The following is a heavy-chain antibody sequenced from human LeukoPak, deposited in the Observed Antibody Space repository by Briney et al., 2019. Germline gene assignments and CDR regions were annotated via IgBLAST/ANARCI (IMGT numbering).Heavy chain of an antibody. V-gene: IGHV4-61*01. CDR1: GYSISSGYY. J-gene: IGHJ5*02. Sequence: PSETLSLTCAVSGYSISSGYYWGWIRQPPGKGLEWIGYIYYSGSTNYNPSLKSRVTISVDTSKNQFSLKLSSVTAADTAVYYCARGADGGNSPWGQGTLVTVSS. D-gene: IGHD4-23*01. CDR3: ARGADGGNSP. CDR2: IYYSGST.